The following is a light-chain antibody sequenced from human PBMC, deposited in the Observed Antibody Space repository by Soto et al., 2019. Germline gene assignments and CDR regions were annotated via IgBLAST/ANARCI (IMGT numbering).Light chain of an antibody. Sequence: SYELTQPPSVSVSPGQTATITCSGDKLGDKYVCWYQQKPGQAPLLVIYQDRKRPSGIPERFSGSNSGNTATLTISGTQAXXXXXXXXXXXDNSPHVVFGGGTKLTVL. CDR3: XXXDNSPHVV. J-gene: IGLJ2*01. V-gene: IGLV3-1*01. CDR1: KLGDKY. CDR2: QDR.